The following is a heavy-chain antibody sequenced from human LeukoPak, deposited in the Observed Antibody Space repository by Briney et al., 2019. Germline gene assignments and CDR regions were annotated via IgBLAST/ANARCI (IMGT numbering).Heavy chain of an antibody. V-gene: IGHV3-23*01. D-gene: IGHD3-3*01. CDR3: AKDKDTIFGVVIIGYYFDY. J-gene: IGHJ4*02. CDR1: GFTFSSYA. Sequence: VGSLRLSCAASGFTFSSYAMSWVRQVPGKGLEWVSAISGSGGSTYYADSVKGRFTISRDNSKNTLYLQMNSLRAEDTAVYYCAKDKDTIFGVVIIGYYFDYWGQGTLVTVSS. CDR2: ISGSGGST.